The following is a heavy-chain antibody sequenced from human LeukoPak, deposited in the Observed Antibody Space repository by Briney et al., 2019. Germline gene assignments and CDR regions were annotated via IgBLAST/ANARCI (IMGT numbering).Heavy chain of an antibody. Sequence: PGGSLRLSCAASGFTFSSYSMNWVRHAPGEGLECVSYISSSSTIYYADSVEGRFTISRDNAKNSLYLQMNSLRDEDTAVYFCARDVWFGDYRWFDPWGQGTLVTVSS. J-gene: IGHJ5*02. D-gene: IGHD3-10*01. CDR1: GFTFSSYS. CDR3: ARDVWFGDYRWFDP. V-gene: IGHV3-48*02. CDR2: ISSSSTI.